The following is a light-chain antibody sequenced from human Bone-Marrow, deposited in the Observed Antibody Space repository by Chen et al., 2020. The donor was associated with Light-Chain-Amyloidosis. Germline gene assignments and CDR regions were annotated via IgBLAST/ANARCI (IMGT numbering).Light chain of an antibody. V-gene: IGLV2-14*01. J-gene: IGLJ1*01. CDR1: SSDVGGDNH. CDR3: SSYTITNTLV. CDR2: EVT. Sequence: QPALTQSASASGSPGQAITFSCTGTSSDVGGDNHVSRYQQEPAKPPKLRIYEVTNRPSWVPDRCSGSRTTNTDSLTISGLQTEDEANYFCSSYTITNTLVFGSGTRVTVL.